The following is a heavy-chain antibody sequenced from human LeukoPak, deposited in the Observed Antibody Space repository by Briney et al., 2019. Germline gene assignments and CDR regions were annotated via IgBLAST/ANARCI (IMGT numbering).Heavy chain of an antibody. CDR2: IYYSGST. V-gene: IGHV4-30-4*01. Sequence: SQTLSLTCTVSGGSISSGDYYWSWIRQPPGKGLEWIGYIYYSGSTYYNPSLKSRVTISVDTSKNQFSLKLSSVTAADTAVYYCARSLYYDSSGLGYWGQGTLVTVSS. J-gene: IGHJ4*02. D-gene: IGHD3-22*01. CDR3: ARSLYYDSSGLGY. CDR1: GGSISSGDYY.